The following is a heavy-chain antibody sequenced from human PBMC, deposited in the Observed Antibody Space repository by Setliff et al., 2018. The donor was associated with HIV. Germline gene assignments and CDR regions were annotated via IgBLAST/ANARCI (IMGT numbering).Heavy chain of an antibody. CDR1: GGSISSSSYY. CDR3: ARETYYYDSSGYPGFDS. D-gene: IGHD3-22*01. Sequence: SETLSLTCTVSGGSISSSSYYWGWIRQPPGKGLEWIGSMYYRGNTYYNPSLQSRVAISVDTSKNHFSLRLRSVTAADTAVYYCARETYYYDSSGYPGFDSWGQGTLVTVSS. CDR2: MYYRGNT. J-gene: IGHJ4*02. V-gene: IGHV4-39*07.